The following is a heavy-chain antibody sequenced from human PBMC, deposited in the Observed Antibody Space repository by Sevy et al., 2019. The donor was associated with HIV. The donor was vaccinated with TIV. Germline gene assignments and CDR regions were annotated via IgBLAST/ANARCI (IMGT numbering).Heavy chain of an antibody. CDR3: AGAGMSVDGTYWYLDL. Sequence: SETLSLTCTVSGGSISSYYWNWIRQSPEKGLEWIGYIYYTGSTNYNPSLKSRVTISVDTSKNQFSLKLSSVTAVDTAVYFCAGAGMSVDGTYWYLDLWGRGTLFTVSS. J-gene: IGHJ2*01. CDR1: GGSISSYY. CDR2: IYYTGST. V-gene: IGHV4-59*01. D-gene: IGHD6-19*01.